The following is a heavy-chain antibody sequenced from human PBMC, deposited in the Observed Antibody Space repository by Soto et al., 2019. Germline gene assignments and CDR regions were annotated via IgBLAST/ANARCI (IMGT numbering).Heavy chain of an antibody. CDR1: GFTVSSKS. V-gene: IGHV3-53*02. CDR2: IYSGGST. D-gene: IGHD3-22*01. J-gene: IGHJ4*02. CDR3: ARSGDYQRFDY. Sequence: EVQLVETGGGLIQPGGSLRLSCAASGFTVSSKSMSWVRQAPGKGLEWVSVIYSGGSTYYADSVKGRFTISRDNSKNTLFLQMNSLRAEDTAVYFCARSGDYQRFDYWGQGTLVTVSS.